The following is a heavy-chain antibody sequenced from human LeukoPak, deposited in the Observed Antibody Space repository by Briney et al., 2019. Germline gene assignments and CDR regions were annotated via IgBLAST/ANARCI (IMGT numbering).Heavy chain of an antibody. V-gene: IGHV3-23*01. D-gene: IGHD3-10*01. CDR3: AKGSF. CDR2: ISESGGST. CDR1: SA. Sequence: SAXXXVGQAPGKGLEWVSGISESGGSTYYADSVKGRFTSSRDNSKNTLYLQMNNLRAEDTAAYYCAKGSFWGQGTLVTVSS. J-gene: IGHJ4*02.